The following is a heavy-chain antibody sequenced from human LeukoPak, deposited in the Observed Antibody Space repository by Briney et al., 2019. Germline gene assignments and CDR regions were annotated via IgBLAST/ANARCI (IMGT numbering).Heavy chain of an antibody. CDR3: ARDLAYCGGDCYSPLDYYYYYMDV. V-gene: IGHV3-74*01. D-gene: IGHD2-21*02. CDR1: GFTFSSYW. J-gene: IGHJ6*03. Sequence: PGGSLRLSCAASGFTFSSYWMHWVRHAPGKGLVWVSRINSDGSSTSYADSVKGRFTISRDNAKNTLYLQMNSLRAEDTAVYYCARDLAYCGGDCYSPLDYYYYYMDVWGKGTTVTVSS. CDR2: INSDGSST.